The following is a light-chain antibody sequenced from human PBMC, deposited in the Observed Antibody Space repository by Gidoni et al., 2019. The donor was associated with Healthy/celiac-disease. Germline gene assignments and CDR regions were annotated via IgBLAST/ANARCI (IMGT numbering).Light chain of an antibody. CDR2: AAS. Sequence: IQMTQSLSSLSASVGDRVTITFRASQSISSYLNWYQQKPGKAPKLLIYAASSLQSGVPSRFSGSGSGTDFTLTISSLQPEDFATYYCQQSYSPEGLTFXGXTKVEIK. CDR1: QSISSY. CDR3: QQSYSPEGLT. J-gene: IGKJ4*01. V-gene: IGKV1-39*01.